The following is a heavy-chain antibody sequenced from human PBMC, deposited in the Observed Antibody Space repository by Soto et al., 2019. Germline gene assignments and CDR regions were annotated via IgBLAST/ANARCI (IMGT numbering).Heavy chain of an antibody. Sequence: GGSLRLSCAASGFTFSDYYMSWIRQAPGKGLEWVSYISSSGSTIYYADSVKGRFTISRDNAKNSLYLQMNSLRAEDTAVYYCARVPGCSSTSCYGAYNWFGPWGQGTLVTVSS. CDR3: ARVPGCSSTSCYGAYNWFGP. CDR1: GFTFSDYY. J-gene: IGHJ5*02. D-gene: IGHD2-2*01. V-gene: IGHV3-11*01. CDR2: ISSSGSTI.